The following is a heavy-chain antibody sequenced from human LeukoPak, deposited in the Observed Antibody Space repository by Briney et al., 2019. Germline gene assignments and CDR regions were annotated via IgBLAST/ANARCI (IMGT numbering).Heavy chain of an antibody. CDR3: AKGRGSYRRELFDY. D-gene: IGHD3-16*02. J-gene: IGHJ4*02. CDR1: GFSLSRKN. CDR2: ISGSGGST. Sequence: GGGPRLSPAAPGFSLSRKNMSRGRPGPGEGVEGGSAISGSGGSTYYADSVKGRFTISRDNSKNTLYLQMNSLRAEDTAVYYCAKGRGSYRRELFDYWGQGTLVTVSS. V-gene: IGHV3-23*01.